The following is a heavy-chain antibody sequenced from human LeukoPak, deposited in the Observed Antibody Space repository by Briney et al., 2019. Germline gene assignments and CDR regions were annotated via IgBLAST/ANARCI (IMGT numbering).Heavy chain of an antibody. J-gene: IGHJ4*02. CDR3: ARSSSIVSTGGY. D-gene: IGHD5/OR15-5a*01. CDR2: ISGDGGST. V-gene: IGHV3-43*02. CDR1: GFXFDAYA. Sequence: PGGSLRLSCAASGFXFDAYAIHWVRQAPGKGLEWVSLISGDGGSTYYADSVKGRFTISRDNSKKSLYLQMNSLRTEDTALYYCARSSSIVSTGGYWGQGMLVTVSS.